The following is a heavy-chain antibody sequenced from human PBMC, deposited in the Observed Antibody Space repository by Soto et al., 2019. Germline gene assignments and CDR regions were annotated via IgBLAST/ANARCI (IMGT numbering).Heavy chain of an antibody. CDR3: AREISPSSPTHYYYYGMDV. D-gene: IGHD2-15*01. Sequence: ASVKVSCKASGYTFTSYAMHWVRQAPGQRLEWMGWINAGNGNTKYSQKFQGRVTITRDTSASTAYMELSSLRSEDTAVYYCAREISPSSPTHYYYYGMDVWGQGTTVTVSS. CDR1: GYTFTSYA. CDR2: INAGNGNT. V-gene: IGHV1-3*01. J-gene: IGHJ6*02.